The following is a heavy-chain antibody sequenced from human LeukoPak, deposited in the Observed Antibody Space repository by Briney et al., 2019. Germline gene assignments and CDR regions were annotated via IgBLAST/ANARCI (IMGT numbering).Heavy chain of an antibody. CDR1: GGTFSNYA. CDR2: IIPIFGTA. V-gene: IGHV1-69*05. D-gene: IGHD2-21*02. Sequence: SVKVSCKASGGTFSNYAISWVRQAPGQGLEWMGGIIPIFGTANYAQKFQGRVTITTDESTSTAYMELSSLRSEDTAVYYCARGGDDRGVPIFNWFDPWGQGTLVTVSS. CDR3: ARGGDDRGVPIFNWFDP. J-gene: IGHJ5*02.